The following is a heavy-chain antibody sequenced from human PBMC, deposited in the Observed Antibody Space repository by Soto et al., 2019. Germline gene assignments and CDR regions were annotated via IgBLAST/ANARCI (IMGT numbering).Heavy chain of an antibody. CDR3: ARDLAAARTLAPIPSYYYGMDV. D-gene: IGHD6-6*01. Sequence: SETLSLTCTVSGGPISSFYWSWIRQPPGKGLEWVGYIYYSGTTNYNPSLKSRVTISVDASKNQFSLKLSSVTAADTAVYYCARDLAAARTLAPIPSYYYGMDVWGQATTVTVAS. V-gene: IGHV4-59*12. J-gene: IGHJ6*02. CDR2: IYYSGTT. CDR1: GGPISSFY.